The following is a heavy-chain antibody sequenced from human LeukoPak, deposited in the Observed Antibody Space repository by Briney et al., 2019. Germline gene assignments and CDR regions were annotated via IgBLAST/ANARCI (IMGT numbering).Heavy chain of an antibody. CDR3: ARDFPRSDGDSSNYFDY. CDR2: ISYDGSNK. V-gene: IGHV3-30-3*01. Sequence: GRSLRLSCAASGFTFSSYAMHWVRQAPGKGLEWVAVISYDGSNKYYADSVKGRFTISRDNSKNTLYLQMNSLRVDDTAVYYCARDFPRSDGDSSNYFDYWGQGTLVTVSS. D-gene: IGHD4-17*01. J-gene: IGHJ4*02. CDR1: GFTFSSYA.